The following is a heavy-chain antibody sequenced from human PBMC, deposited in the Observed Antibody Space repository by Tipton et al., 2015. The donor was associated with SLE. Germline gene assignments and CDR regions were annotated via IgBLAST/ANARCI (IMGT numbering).Heavy chain of an antibody. J-gene: IGHJ4*02. CDR1: GGSITSHY. Sequence: LRLSCTVSGGSITSHYWTWIRQSPGKEFEWLAYVSYTGSAPYNPSLRSRVSISLDTSENQFSLKVTSVTAADTAVYYCARLSAYYRVFDLWGQGTQVTVSS. CDR2: VSYTGSA. CDR3: ARLSAYYRVFDL. V-gene: IGHV4-59*08. D-gene: IGHD3-3*01.